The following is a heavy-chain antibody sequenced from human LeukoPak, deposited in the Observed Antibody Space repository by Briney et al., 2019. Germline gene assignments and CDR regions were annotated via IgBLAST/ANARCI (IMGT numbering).Heavy chain of an antibody. V-gene: IGHV2-70*04. CDR3: ARFPTTWFDP. D-gene: IGHD1-1*01. Sequence: SGPALVKPTQTLTLTCTFSGFSLSTSGMRVSWIRQPPGKALEWLARIDWDDNKFYSTSLKTRLTISKDTSKNQVVLTLTNMDPVDTATYYCARFPTTWFDPWGQGTLVTVSS. CDR1: GFSLSTSGMR. CDR2: IDWDDNK. J-gene: IGHJ5*02.